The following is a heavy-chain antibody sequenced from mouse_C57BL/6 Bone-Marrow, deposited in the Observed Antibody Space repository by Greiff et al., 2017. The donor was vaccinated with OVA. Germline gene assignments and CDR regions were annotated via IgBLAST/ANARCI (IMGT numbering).Heavy chain of an antibody. CDR2: ISNGGGST. V-gene: IGHV5-12*01. J-gene: IGHJ3*01. Sequence: EVMLVESGGGLVQPGGSLKLSCAASGFTFSDYYMYWVRQTPEKRLEWVAYISNGGGSTYYPDTVKGRFTISRDNAKNTLYLQMSRLKSEDTAMYYCARHVGIYYDYDGESLFAYWGQGTLVTVSA. CDR1: GFTFSDYY. D-gene: IGHD2-4*01. CDR3: ARHVGIYYDYDGESLFAY.